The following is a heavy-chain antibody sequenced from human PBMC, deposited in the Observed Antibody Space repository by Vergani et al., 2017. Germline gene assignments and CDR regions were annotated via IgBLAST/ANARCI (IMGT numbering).Heavy chain of an antibody. CDR2: IYNSGNG. CDR1: GDSIISRSYY. J-gene: IGHJ2*01. D-gene: IGHD3-16*01. Sequence: QMQLQESGPGLVKASETLSLTCTVSGDSIISRSYYWGWIRQPPGKGLEWIGSIYNSGNGDSSSSLKSRVTISADTSKNQFSLRLTSATAADTAVYYCASGKYYSXSTSHFRGRYFDVWGRGTLVTVPS. V-gene: IGHV4-39*01. CDR3: ASGKYYSXSTSHFRGRYFDV.